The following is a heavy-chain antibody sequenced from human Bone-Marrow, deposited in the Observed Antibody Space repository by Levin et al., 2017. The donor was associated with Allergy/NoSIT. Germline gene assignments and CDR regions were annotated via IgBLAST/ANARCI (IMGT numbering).Heavy chain of an antibody. V-gene: IGHV1-69*06. CDR2: IIPIFGTA. CDR3: ARQLQVGAFQDFWSGYYLAPKNKVGNYYDYMDV. CDR1: GGTFSSYA. J-gene: IGHJ6*03. Sequence: SVKVSCKASGGTFSSYAISWVRQAPGQGLEWMGGIIPIFGTANYAQKFQGRVTITADKSTSTAYMELSSLRSEDTAVYYCARQLQVGAFQDFWSGYYLAPKNKVGNYYDYMDVWGKGTTVTVSS. D-gene: IGHD3-3*01.